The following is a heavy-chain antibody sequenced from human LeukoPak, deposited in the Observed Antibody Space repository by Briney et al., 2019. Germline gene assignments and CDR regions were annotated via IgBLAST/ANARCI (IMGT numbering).Heavy chain of an antibody. CDR1: GFTFSSYG. V-gene: IGHV3-33*06. CDR3: AKEPDAYCGGDCYSYFDY. J-gene: IGHJ4*02. Sequence: QSGGSLRRSCAASGFTFSSYGMHWVRQAPVNGQEWGSVIRYARSNKDYSDSVKGRFTITRDNSKNTLYLQMNSLRAEDTAVYYCAKEPDAYCGGDCYSYFDYWGQGTLVTVSS. CDR2: IRYARSNK. D-gene: IGHD2-21*02.